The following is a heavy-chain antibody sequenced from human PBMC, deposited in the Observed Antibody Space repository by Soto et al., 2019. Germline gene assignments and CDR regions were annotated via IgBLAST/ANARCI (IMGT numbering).Heavy chain of an antibody. CDR3: ARDRGEYTSSWFWYFSH. V-gene: IGHV4-4*07. CDR1: CASIISFN. CDR2: LNIAGTI. J-gene: IGHJ2*01. D-gene: IGHD6-13*01. Sequence: SETLSLTCSFSCASIISFNWNWVRQPAGKGPEWVGRLNIAGTINYNPSLKSRITMSMDTSKNQISLHLRSVTAADTAIYYCARDRGEYTSSWFWYFSHWGHGTLVTSPQ.